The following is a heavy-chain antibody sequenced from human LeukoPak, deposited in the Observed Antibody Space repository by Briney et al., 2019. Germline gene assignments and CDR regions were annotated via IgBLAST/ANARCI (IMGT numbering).Heavy chain of an antibody. J-gene: IGHJ4*02. CDR2: VNPDSGAT. D-gene: IGHD1-1*01. CDR3: ARENWYSDY. Sequence: ASVKVSCKASGYTFTHYRLHWVRQAHGQGLEWMGWVNPDSGATNYQQNFQGRVTMTWDTSISTVYMELSRLRSDDTAVYYCARENWYSDYWGQGTLVTVSS. CDR1: GYTFTHYR. V-gene: IGHV1-2*02.